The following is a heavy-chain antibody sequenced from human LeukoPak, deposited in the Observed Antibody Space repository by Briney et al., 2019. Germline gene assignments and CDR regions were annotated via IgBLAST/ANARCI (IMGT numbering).Heavy chain of an antibody. CDR3: ARDRVAAAGLYYYYYYMDV. D-gene: IGHD6-13*01. J-gene: IGHJ6*03. CDR2: ISAYNGNT. Sequence: GAPVKVSCKASGYTFTSYGISWVRQAPGQGLEWMGRISAYNGNTNYAQKLQGRVTMTTDTSTSTAYMELRSLRSDDTAVYYCARDRVAAAGLYYYYYYMDVWGKGPTVSVSS. CDR1: GYTFTSYG. V-gene: IGHV1-18*01.